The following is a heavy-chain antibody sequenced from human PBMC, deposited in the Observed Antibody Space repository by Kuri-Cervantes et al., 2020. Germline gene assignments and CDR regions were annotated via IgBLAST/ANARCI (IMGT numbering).Heavy chain of an antibody. J-gene: IGHJ4*02. CDR2: ITSSGDI. D-gene: IGHD1-26*01. Sequence: GESLKISCEASGFTFSSYSITWVRQVPGKGLGWVSHITSSGDIYSADSVKGRFTISRDNAKKSLYLQMNNLRGDDSAMYYCARVHRPRARGSGIDYWGQGTLVTVPQ. CDR1: GFTFSSYS. CDR3: ARVHRPRARGSGIDY. V-gene: IGHV3-48*01.